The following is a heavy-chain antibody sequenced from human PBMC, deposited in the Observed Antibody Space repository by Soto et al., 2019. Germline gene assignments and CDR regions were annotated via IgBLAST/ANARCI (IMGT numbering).Heavy chain of an antibody. D-gene: IGHD4-17*01. CDR2: IYYAGST. CDR3: ARETSVAWPYYLDY. V-gene: IGHV4-59*12. CDR1: GGSMISYY. J-gene: IGHJ4*02. Sequence: SETLSLTCTVSGGSMISYYWSWIRQPPGRGLEWIGFIYYAGSTKYNPSLNSRFTISRDNAKNSLFLQMNSLRAEDTAVYFCARETSVAWPYYLDYWGQGILVTVSS.